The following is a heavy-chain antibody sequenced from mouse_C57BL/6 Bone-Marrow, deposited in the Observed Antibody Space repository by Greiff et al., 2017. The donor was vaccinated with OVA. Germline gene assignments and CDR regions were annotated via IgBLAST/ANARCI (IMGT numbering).Heavy chain of an antibody. V-gene: IGHV5-17*01. CDR1: GFTFSDYG. D-gene: IGHD1-1*01. CDR2: ISSGSSTI. CDR3: ARRAITTVGKGAMDY. Sequence: EVQLQQSGGGLVKPGGSLKLSCAASGFTFSDYGMHWVRQAPEKGLEWVAYISSGSSTIYYADTVKGRFTISRDNAKNTLFLQMTSLRSEDRARYYGARRAITTVGKGAMDYWGQGTSVTVSS. J-gene: IGHJ4*01.